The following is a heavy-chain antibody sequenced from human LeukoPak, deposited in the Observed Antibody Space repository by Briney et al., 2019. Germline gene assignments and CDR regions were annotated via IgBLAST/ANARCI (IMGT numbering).Heavy chain of an antibody. V-gene: IGHV3-48*03. Sequence: GGSLRLSCAASGFTFSSYEMNWVRQAPGKGLEWVSYISSSGSTIYYADSVKGRFTISRDNAKNSLYLQMNSLRAEDTAVYYCARDIRRLQFDYWGQGTLVTVSS. D-gene: IGHD5-24*01. CDR2: ISSSGSTI. CDR1: GFTFSSYE. J-gene: IGHJ4*02. CDR3: ARDIRRLQFDY.